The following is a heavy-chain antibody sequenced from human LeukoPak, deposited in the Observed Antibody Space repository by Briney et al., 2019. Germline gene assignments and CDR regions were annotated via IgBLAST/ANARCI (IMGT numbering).Heavy chain of an antibody. V-gene: IGHV1-24*01. Sequence: ASVKVSCKVSGYTLTELSMHWVRRAPGKGLEWMGGFDPEDGGTIYTQKFQGRVIMTEDTSTDTAYMELRSLRSEDTAVYYCATDISRGYSYGDFDYWGQGTLVTVSS. CDR2: FDPEDGGT. CDR3: ATDISRGYSYGDFDY. D-gene: IGHD5-18*01. CDR1: GYTLTELS. J-gene: IGHJ4*02.